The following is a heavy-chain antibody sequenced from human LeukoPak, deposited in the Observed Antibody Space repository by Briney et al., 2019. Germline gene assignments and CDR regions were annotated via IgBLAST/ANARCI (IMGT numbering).Heavy chain of an antibody. CDR1: GGSISSSNYY. CDR2: IYYSGTT. D-gene: IGHD6-19*01. CDR3: ARQGYSSGWSNYFDY. V-gene: IGHV4-39*01. Sequence: PSKTLSLTCTVSGGSISSSNYYWGWSRQPPERGLEWVGSIYYSGTTYYNPSLKSRATLSVDTSKNQFPLRLSSVTAADTAVYYCARQGYSSGWSNYFDYWGQGTLVTVSS. J-gene: IGHJ4*02.